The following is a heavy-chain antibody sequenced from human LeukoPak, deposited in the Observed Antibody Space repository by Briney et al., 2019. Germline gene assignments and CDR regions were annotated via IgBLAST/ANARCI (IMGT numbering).Heavy chain of an antibody. Sequence: SETLSRTCAVSGGSVTTYHWTWIRQPPGKGLEWIGHIHYSGGADYNPSLKSRVSTSLDTSKNHFSLRLTSVTAADTGVYFCARAEGAASHIWGQGTMVSVSS. D-gene: IGHD3-16*01. V-gene: IGHV4-59*02. CDR3: ARAEGAASHI. CDR2: IHYSGGA. J-gene: IGHJ3*02. CDR1: GGSVTTYH.